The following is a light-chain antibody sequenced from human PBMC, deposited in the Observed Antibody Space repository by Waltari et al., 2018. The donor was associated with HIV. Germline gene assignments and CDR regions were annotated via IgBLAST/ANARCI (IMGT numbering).Light chain of an antibody. CDR1: SNDIGPYNY. CDR3: SSYAGSGNLLL. J-gene: IGLJ6*01. V-gene: IGLV2-8*01. Sequence: QFALTQPPAASGSPGPSVTISCTGTSNDIGPYNYVSWYQQHPDKAPRLLIYGVNKRPSGVPGRFSGSKSGNTASLTVSGLQAEDEADYYCSSYAGSGNLLLFGGGTKVTVL. CDR2: GVN.